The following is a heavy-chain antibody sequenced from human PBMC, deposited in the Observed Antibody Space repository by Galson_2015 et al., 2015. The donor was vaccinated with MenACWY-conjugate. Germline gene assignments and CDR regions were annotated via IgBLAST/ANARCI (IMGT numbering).Heavy chain of an antibody. J-gene: IGHJ3*02. Sequence: QSGAVEKKPGESLKISCKGSGYSFTSYWIGWVRQMPGKGLEWMGIVHPGDSETRYSPSFQGQVTISADKSISTAYLQWSSLKASDTAMYYCARGGFTYGDAFDIWGQGTMVTVSS. D-gene: IGHD5-18*01. CDR1: GYSFTSYW. CDR2: VHPGDSET. V-gene: IGHV5-51*03. CDR3: ARGGFTYGDAFDI.